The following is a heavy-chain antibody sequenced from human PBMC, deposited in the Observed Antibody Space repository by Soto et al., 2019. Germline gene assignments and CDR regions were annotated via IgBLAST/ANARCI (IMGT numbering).Heavy chain of an antibody. CDR2: INHSGST. V-gene: IGHV4-34*01. D-gene: IGHD2-15*01. CDR1: GGSFSGYY. Sequence: PSETLSLTCAVYGGSFSGYYCGIRQPPGKGVEWIGEINHSGSTNFNPSLKSRVTISLDTSKNQFSLRLSSVTAADTAVYYCASLGYCSYTPFDGGPGTLVDVFS. J-gene: IGHJ4*02. CDR3: ASLGYCSYTPFD.